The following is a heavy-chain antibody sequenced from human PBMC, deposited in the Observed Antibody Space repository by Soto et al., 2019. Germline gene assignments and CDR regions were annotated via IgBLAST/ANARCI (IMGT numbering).Heavy chain of an antibody. V-gene: IGHV1-18*01. CDR3: TRDRLRGYDNSGFYS. CDR1: GYSFTYYG. J-gene: IGHJ4*02. CDR2: INPNNGNR. Sequence: QVQLVQSGAEVRKPGASVKVSCQGFGYSFTYYGVNWVRQAPGQGLEWMGWINPNNGNRNYAQKFEDRVTMTAVASTTTVYLELRSLKSDDTAIYYCTRDRLRGYDNSGFYSWGQGPQVTVSS. D-gene: IGHD3-22*01.